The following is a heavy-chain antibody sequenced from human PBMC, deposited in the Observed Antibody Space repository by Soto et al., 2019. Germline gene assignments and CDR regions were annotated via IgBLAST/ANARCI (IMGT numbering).Heavy chain of an antibody. CDR1: GFTFSSDW. V-gene: IGHV3-7*03. Sequence: QSGGSVRLSCAASGFTFSSDWMSWVRQAPGKGLEWVAKIKQDGSENYYVDSVKGRFTISRDNAKNSLYLQMNSLRAEDTAVYYCARDLEGPFDYWGQGTLVTVSS. CDR3: ARDLEGPFDY. CDR2: IKQDGSEN. J-gene: IGHJ4*02.